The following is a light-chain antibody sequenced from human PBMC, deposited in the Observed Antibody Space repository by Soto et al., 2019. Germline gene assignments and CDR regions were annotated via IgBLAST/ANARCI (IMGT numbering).Light chain of an antibody. Sequence: EIVLTQSPGTLSLSPGERATLSCRASQSVSNNYLAWYQQKPGQAPRLLIYGASSRATGIPDRFSGSGSGTDYTLTISRLEPEDFAVYYCQQLGTFGQGTKVETK. V-gene: IGKV3-20*01. CDR3: QQLGT. CDR1: QSVSNNY. CDR2: GAS. J-gene: IGKJ1*01.